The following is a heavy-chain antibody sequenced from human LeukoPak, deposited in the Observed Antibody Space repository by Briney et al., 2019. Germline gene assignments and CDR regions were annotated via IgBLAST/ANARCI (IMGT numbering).Heavy chain of an antibody. D-gene: IGHD3-22*01. J-gene: IGHJ1*01. CDR2: ISSDGSHK. V-gene: IGHV3-30*19. CDR3: ARDRGETTPIVGVMTAVKH. Sequence: RSLRLSCAASGFTFSNYGMHWVRQAPGKGLEWVSVISSDGSHKYYADSVRGRFTISRDNSKNTLFLQMNSLRAADTALYYCARDRGETTPIVGVMTAVKHWGQGTPVTVSS. CDR1: GFTFSNYG.